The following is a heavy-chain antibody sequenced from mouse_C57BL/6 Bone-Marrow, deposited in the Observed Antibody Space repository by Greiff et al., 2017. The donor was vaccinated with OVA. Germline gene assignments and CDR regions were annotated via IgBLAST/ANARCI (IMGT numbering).Heavy chain of an antibody. J-gene: IGHJ1*03. CDR1: GFTFSSYA. D-gene: IGHD1-1*01. V-gene: IGHV5-4*01. Sequence: EVKVVESGGGLVKPGGSLKLSCAASGFTFSSYAMSWVRQTPEKRLEWVATISDGGSYTYYPDNVKGRFTISRDNAKNNLYLQMSHLKSEDTAMYYCARDYGSSLWYFDVWGTGTTVTVSS. CDR2: ISDGGSYT. CDR3: ARDYGSSLWYFDV.